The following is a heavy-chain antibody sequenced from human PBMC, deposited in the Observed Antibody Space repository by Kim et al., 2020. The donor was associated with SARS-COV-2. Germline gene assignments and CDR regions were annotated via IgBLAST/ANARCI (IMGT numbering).Heavy chain of an antibody. D-gene: IGHD1-26*01. V-gene: IGHV3-30*04. Sequence: GGSLRLSCAASGFTFSSYAMHWVRQAPGKGLEWVAVISYDGSNKYYADSVKGRFTISRDNSKNTLYLQMNSLRAEDTAVYYCARDHESFISSGILDYWGQGTLVTVSS. CDR1: GFTFSSYA. CDR2: ISYDGSNK. CDR3: ARDHESFISSGILDY. J-gene: IGHJ4*02.